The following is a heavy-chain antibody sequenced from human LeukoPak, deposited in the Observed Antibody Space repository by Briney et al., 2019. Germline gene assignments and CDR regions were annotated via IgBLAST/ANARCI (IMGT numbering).Heavy chain of an antibody. CDR1: GYTLTELS. J-gene: IGHJ6*02. CDR2: FDPEDGET. V-gene: IGHV1-24*01. CDR3: ARVRITMVRGVRHYYYYGMDV. Sequence: ASVKVSCKVSGYTLTELSMHWVRQAPGKGLEWMGGFDPEDGETIYAQKFQGRVTMTEDTSTDTAHMELRSLRSDDTAVYYCARVRITMVRGVRHYYYYGMDVWGQGTTVTVSS. D-gene: IGHD3-10*01.